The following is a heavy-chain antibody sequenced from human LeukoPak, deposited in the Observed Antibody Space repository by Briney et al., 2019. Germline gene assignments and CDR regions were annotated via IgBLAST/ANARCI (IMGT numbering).Heavy chain of an antibody. J-gene: IGHJ5*02. CDR3: ARDFRRYCSSTSCGGWFDP. D-gene: IGHD2-2*01. Sequence: VASVKVSCKASGYTSTSYGISWVRQAPGQGLEWMGWISAYNGNTNYAQKLQGRVTMTTDTSTSTAYMELRSLRSDDTAVYYCARDFRRYCSSTSCGGWFDPWGQGTLVTVSS. CDR1: GYTSTSYG. CDR2: ISAYNGNT. V-gene: IGHV1-18*04.